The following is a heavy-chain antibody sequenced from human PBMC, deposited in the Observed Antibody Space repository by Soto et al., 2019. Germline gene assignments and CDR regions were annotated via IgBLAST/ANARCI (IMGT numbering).Heavy chain of an antibody. J-gene: IGHJ6*02. D-gene: IGHD3-22*01. CDR1: GGTFSSYA. Sequence: SVKVSCKASGGTFSSYAISWVRQAPGQGLEWMGGIIPIFGTANYAQKFQGRVTITSDESTSTAYMELSSLRSEDTAVYYCARGQRYDSTRYPYYYYGMDVWGQGTTVTVSS. CDR2: IIPIFGTA. CDR3: ARGQRYDSTRYPYYYYGMDV. V-gene: IGHV1-69*13.